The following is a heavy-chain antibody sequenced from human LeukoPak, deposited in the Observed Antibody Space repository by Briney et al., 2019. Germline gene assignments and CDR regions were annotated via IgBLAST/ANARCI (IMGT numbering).Heavy chain of an antibody. CDR2: ISSSSSTI. CDR3: ARDGDGDYFPDAFDI. J-gene: IGHJ3*02. V-gene: IGHV3-48*04. Sequence: GGSLRLSCAASGFTFSSYSMNWVRQAPGKGLEWVSYISSSSSTIYYADSVKGRFTISRDNAKNSLYLQMNSLRAEDTAVYYCARDGDGDYFPDAFDIWGQGTMVTVSS. CDR1: GFTFSSYS. D-gene: IGHD4-17*01.